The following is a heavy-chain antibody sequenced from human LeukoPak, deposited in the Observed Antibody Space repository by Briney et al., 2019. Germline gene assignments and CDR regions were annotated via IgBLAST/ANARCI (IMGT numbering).Heavy chain of an antibody. J-gene: IGHJ6*03. CDR2: INHSGST. D-gene: IGHD5-24*01. Sequence: PSETLSLTCAVYGGSFSGYYWSWIRQPPGKGLEWIGEINHSGSTNYNPSLKSRVTISVDTSKNQFSLKLSSVTAADTAVYYCARELRDGSSYMDVWGKGTTVTVSS. CDR3: ARELRDGSSYMDV. CDR1: GGSFSGYY. V-gene: IGHV4-34*01.